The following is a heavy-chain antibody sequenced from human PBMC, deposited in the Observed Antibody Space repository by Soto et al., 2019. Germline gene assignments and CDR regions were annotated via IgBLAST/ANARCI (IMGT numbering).Heavy chain of an antibody. CDR2: VRSSGDDT. J-gene: IGHJ4*02. V-gene: IGHV3-48*02. CDR1: GFTFGYYN. D-gene: IGHD2-2*01. CDR3: ARDGESSSSSDFDF. Sequence: DVQLVESGGGLVQPGGSLRLSCAASGFTFGYYNMHWVRQAPGKGLEWVSFVRSSGDDTYYADSVKGRFTISRDNAKDSLSWQINSLREEDTAVYYCARDGESSSSSDFDFWGQGALVTGSS.